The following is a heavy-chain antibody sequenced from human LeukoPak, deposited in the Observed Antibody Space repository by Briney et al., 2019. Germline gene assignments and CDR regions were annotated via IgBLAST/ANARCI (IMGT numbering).Heavy chain of an antibody. Sequence: SETLSLTCTVSGGSISSYYWSWIRQPPGKGLEWIGYIYYSGSTNYNPSLKSRVTISVDTSKNQFSLKLSSVTAADTAVYYCATALTGDVRPWYYYYMDVWGKGTTVTVSS. J-gene: IGHJ6*03. V-gene: IGHV4-59*01. CDR3: ATALTGDVRPWYYYYMDV. CDR2: IYYSGST. CDR1: GGSISSYY. D-gene: IGHD7-27*01.